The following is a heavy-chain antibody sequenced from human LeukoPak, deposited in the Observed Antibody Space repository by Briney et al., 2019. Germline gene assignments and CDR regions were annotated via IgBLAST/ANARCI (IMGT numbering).Heavy chain of an antibody. CDR3: TRERYWLPSYYYYYMDV. CDR1: GYTFGDYA. J-gene: IGHJ6*03. D-gene: IGHD2-8*02. CDR2: IRSKAYGRTT. Sequence: GGSLRLSCTASGYTFGDYAMSWFRQAPGKGLEWVGFIRSKAYGRTTEYAASVKGRFTISRDDSKSIAYLQMNSLKTEDTAVYYCTRERYWLPSYYYYYMDVWGKGTTVTVSS. V-gene: IGHV3-49*03.